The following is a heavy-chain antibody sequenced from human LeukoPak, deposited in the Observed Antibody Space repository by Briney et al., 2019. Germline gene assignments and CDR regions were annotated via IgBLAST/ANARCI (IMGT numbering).Heavy chain of an antibody. CDR1: GFTFSSHG. CDR2: ISYDGSNK. CDR3: ARDRPSRTFGGVIAAIDY. Sequence: GRSLRLSCAASGFTFSSHGMHWVRQAPGKGLEWVAVISYDGSNKYYADSVKGRFTISRDNSKNTLYLQMNSLRAEDTAVYYCARDRPSRTFGGVIAAIDYWGQGTLVTVSS. J-gene: IGHJ4*02. D-gene: IGHD3-16*02. V-gene: IGHV3-30*03.